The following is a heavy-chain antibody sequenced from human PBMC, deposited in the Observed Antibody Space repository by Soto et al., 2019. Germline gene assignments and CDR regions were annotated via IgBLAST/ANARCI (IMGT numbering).Heavy chain of an antibody. Sequence: PGGSLRLSYEACGFTFSTYAMILVRQAPGKWLEWVSGISGSGGRTHYADSVKGRFSISRDNSQNTLHLQMNSLRAEDTAVYYCAKHSNYASIWGSFRYYFDTWGHGALVTVSS. CDR3: AKHSNYASIWGSFRYYFDT. CDR1: GFTFSTYA. V-gene: IGHV3-23*01. CDR2: ISGSGGRT. D-gene: IGHD3-16*02. J-gene: IGHJ4*01.